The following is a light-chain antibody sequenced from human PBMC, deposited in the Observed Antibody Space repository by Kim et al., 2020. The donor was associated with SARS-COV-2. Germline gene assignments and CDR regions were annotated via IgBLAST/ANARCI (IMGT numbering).Light chain of an antibody. V-gene: IGLV2-14*03. Sequence: YNFVSWYQPPPGNPPKLIFFDVDPRPSGVSHRLSASKSGNTASLTISGLQPEDESYYYCSSYTTRSTILFGGGTKVTVL. CDR1: YNF. J-gene: IGLJ2*01. CDR2: DVD. CDR3: SSYTTRSTIL.